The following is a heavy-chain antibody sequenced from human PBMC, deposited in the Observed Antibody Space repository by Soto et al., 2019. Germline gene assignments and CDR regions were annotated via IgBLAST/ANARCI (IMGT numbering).Heavy chain of an antibody. Sequence: ASVKVSCKASGHTFTSYGISWVRQAPGQGLEGMGWISAYNGNTNYAQKLQGRVTMTTDTSTSTAYMELRSLRSDDTAVYYCAGVSGVAAAGSYYYYYGMDVWGQGTTVTVSS. CDR1: GHTFTSYG. CDR2: ISAYNGNT. V-gene: IGHV1-18*04. CDR3: AGVSGVAAAGSYYYYYGMDV. D-gene: IGHD6-13*01. J-gene: IGHJ6*02.